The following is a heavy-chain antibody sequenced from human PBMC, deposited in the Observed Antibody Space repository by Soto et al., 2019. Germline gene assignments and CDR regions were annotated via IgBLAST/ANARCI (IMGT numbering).Heavy chain of an antibody. CDR1: GRSISSVNYY. CDR3: ARYGSGECNRGSCYSPFDY. Sequence: PSETLSLTCTVSGRSISSVNYYWSWIRQPPGKGLEWIGYIYYSGSTYYNPSLRGRVTISVDTSKNQFSLKLSSVTAADTAVYYCARYGSGECNRGSCYSPFDYWGQGTLVTVSS. CDR2: IYYSGST. J-gene: IGHJ4*02. D-gene: IGHD2-15*01. V-gene: IGHV4-30-4*01.